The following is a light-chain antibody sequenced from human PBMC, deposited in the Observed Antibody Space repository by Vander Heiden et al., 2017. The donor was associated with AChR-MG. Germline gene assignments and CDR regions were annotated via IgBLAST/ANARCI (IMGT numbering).Light chain of an antibody. CDR3: QETYSSPMYT. Sequence: DIQMTQSPSSLSASVGDRVTITCRPSQSISSNLNWYQQKPGKAPKLLIYAASTLHTGVPSRFSGSGSGTHFTLTISSLQPEDFATYYCQETYSSPMYTFGQGTKLEIK. J-gene: IGKJ2*01. CDR1: QSISSN. V-gene: IGKV1-39*01. CDR2: AAS.